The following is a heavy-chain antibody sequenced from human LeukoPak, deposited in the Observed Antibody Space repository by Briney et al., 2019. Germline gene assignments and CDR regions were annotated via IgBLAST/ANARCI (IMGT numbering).Heavy chain of an antibody. J-gene: IGHJ4*02. CDR1: GFTFSDYY. D-gene: IGHD3-16*01. CDR3: ARGRTLGGDY. CDR2: ISSSSSYT. Sequence: GGSLRLSCAASGFTFSDYYMSWIRQAPGKGLEWVSYISSSSSYTNYADSVKGRFTISRGNAKNSLYLQMNSLRVEDTAVYYCARGRTLGGDYWGQGTLVTVSS. V-gene: IGHV3-11*06.